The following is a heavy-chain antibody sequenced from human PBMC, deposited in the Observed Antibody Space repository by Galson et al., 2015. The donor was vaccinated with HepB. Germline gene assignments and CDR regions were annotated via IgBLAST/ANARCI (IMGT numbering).Heavy chain of an antibody. V-gene: IGHV3-30*04. CDR1: GFTFSSYA. J-gene: IGHJ6*02. CDR2: ISYDGSNK. Sequence: SLRLSCAASGFTFSSYAMHWVRQAPGKGLEWVAVISYDGSNKYYADSVKGRFTISRDNSKNTLYLQMNSLRAEDTAVYYCARERFWSGYYSVYYYYGMDVWGQGTTVTVSS. D-gene: IGHD3-3*01. CDR3: ARERFWSGYYSVYYYYGMDV.